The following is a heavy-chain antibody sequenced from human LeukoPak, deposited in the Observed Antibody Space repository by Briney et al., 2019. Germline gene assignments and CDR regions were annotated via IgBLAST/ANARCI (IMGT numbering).Heavy chain of an antibody. CDR3: ASTRSSWFSHWFNP. Sequence: SETLSPTCTVSGGSITSSTRYWGWIRQPPGKGLEWIGSIYYSGSTYYNPSLKSRVTISVDTSENQFSLKLSSLTAADTAVYYCASTRSSWFSHWFNPWGKGTLVTVSS. J-gene: IGHJ5*02. CDR1: GGSITSSTRY. CDR2: IYYSGST. V-gene: IGHV4-39*01. D-gene: IGHD6-13*01.